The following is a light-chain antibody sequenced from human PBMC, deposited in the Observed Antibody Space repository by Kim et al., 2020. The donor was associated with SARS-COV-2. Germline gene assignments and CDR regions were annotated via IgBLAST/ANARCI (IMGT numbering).Light chain of an antibody. CDR3: QKYNSAPWT. Sequence: ASVGDRVTITCRASQDINNYLAWYQQRPGKVPKLLIYAASTLQSGVPSRFSGSGFGTDFTLTISSLQPEDGATYYCQKYNSAPWTFGRGTKVDIK. CDR2: AAS. CDR1: QDINNY. V-gene: IGKV1-27*01. J-gene: IGKJ1*01.